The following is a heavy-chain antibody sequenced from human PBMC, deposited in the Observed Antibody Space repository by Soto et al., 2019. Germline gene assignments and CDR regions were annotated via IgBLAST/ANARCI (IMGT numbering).Heavy chain of an antibody. CDR1: GFTFSSYA. V-gene: IGHV3-23*01. J-gene: IGHJ4*02. D-gene: IGHD2-15*01. CDR2: IRSSGGST. Sequence: EVQLLESGGGLVQPGESLRLSCAASGFTFSSYAMSWVRQAPGKGLEWVSHIRSSGGSTYYADSVKGRFTISRDNSKNTLFLQMNSLRVDDTAVYYCAVRYCSGGSCRFDYWCQGTLVTVSS. CDR3: AVRYCSGGSCRFDY.